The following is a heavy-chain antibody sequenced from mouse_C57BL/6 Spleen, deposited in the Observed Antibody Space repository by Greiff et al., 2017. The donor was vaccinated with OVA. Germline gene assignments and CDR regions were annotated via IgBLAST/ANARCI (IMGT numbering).Heavy chain of an antibody. J-gene: IGHJ2*01. CDR1: GYTFTSYW. CDR2: IDPSDSYT. V-gene: IGHV1-69*01. D-gene: IGHD3-2*02. Sequence: QVQLQQPGAELVMPGASVKLSCKASGYTFTSYWMHWVKQRPGQGLEWIGEIDPSDSYTNYNQKFKGKSTLTVDKSSSTAYMQLSSLTSEDSAVYYCAREGSSGYGGYWGQGTTRTVSS. CDR3: AREGSSGYGGY.